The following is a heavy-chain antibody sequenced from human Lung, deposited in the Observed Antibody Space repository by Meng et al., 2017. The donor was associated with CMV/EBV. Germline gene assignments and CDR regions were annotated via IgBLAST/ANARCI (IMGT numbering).Heavy chain of an antibody. V-gene: IGHV3-30*02. CDR3: VKGIYPRTYYYYYYGLDV. D-gene: IGHD1-7*01. J-gene: IGHJ6*02. CDR1: GFTFNTYA. CDR2: IRFDASNK. Sequence: GGSLRLXXAASGFTFNTYAMHWVRQAPGKGLEWVAFIRFDASNKYYADSVKGRFTISRDNFKNTLFLQMNSLRPEDTAVYYCVKGIYPRTYYYYYYGLDVWGQGXSVTVSS.